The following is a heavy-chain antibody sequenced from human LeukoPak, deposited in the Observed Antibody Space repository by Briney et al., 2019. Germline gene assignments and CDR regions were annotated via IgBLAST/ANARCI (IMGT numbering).Heavy chain of an antibody. D-gene: IGHD7-27*01. J-gene: IGHJ4*02. CDR1: GFTFSSYS. CDR3: AREVAWGSPYYFDY. Sequence: PGGSLRLSCAASGFTFSSYSMNWVRQAPGKGLEWVSSISSSSSYIYYADSVKGRFTISRDNAKNSLYLQMNSLRAEDTAVYYCAREVAWGSPYYFDYWGQGTLVTVSS. CDR2: ISSSSSYI. V-gene: IGHV3-21*01.